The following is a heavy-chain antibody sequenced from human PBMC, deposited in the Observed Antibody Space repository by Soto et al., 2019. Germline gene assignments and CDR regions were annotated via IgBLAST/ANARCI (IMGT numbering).Heavy chain of an antibody. D-gene: IGHD2-15*01. CDR2: IYSGGST. Sequence: EVQLVESGGGLVQPGGSLRLSCAASGFTVSSNYMSWVRQAPGKGLEWVSVIYSGGSTYYADSVKGRFTISRHNSKNTLYLQMNSLRAEDTAVYYCARVAGCSGGSGCFGGYFDYWGQGTLVAVSS. CDR3: ARVAGCSGGSGCFGGYFDY. CDR1: GFTVSSNY. V-gene: IGHV3-53*04. J-gene: IGHJ4*02.